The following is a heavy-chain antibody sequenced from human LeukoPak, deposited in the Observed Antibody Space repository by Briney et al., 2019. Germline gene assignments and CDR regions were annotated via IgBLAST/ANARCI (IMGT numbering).Heavy chain of an antibody. CDR2: IFYSGST. V-gene: IGHV4-61*01. CDR1: GGSVSSGSHY. Sequence: SETLSLTCTVSGGSVSSGSHYWSWIRQPPGKGLEWIGYIFYSGSTNYNPSLKSRVTISVDTSKNQFSLKLTSVTAADTAVYYCARATTIGIYFDYWGQGTLVTVSS. CDR3: ARATTIGIYFDY. D-gene: IGHD5-24*01. J-gene: IGHJ4*02.